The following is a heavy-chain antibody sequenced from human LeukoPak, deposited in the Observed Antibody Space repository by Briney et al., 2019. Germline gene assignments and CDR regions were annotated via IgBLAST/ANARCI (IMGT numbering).Heavy chain of an antibody. J-gene: IGHJ3*02. CDR3: ARPTNYYDSSGYQAFDI. Sequence: PSETLSLTCTVSGGSISSSSYYWGWIRQPPGKGLEWIGSIYYSGSTYYNPSLKSRVTISVDTSKNQFSLKLSSVTAADTAVYYCARPTNYYDSSGYQAFDIWGQGTMATVSS. D-gene: IGHD3-22*01. CDR2: IYYSGST. V-gene: IGHV4-39*01. CDR1: GGSISSSSYY.